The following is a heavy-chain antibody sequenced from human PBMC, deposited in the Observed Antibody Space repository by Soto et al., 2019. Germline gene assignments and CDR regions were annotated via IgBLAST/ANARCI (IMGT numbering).Heavy chain of an antibody. CDR3: ARDNRNTYCGSDCYFHFDY. CDR2: ISSSSSYI. Sequence: EVQLVESGGGLVKPGGSLRLSCAASGITFSSYSMNWVRQAPGKGLEWVSSISSSSSYIYYADSVKGRFTISRDNAKNSLYLEMSSLRAEATAVYYCARDNRNTYCGSDCYFHFDYWGQGTLVTVSS. CDR1: GITFSSYS. J-gene: IGHJ4*02. V-gene: IGHV3-21*01. D-gene: IGHD2-21*01.